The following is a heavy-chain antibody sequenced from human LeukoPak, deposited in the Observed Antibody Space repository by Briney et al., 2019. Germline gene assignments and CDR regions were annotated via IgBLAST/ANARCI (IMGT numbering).Heavy chain of an antibody. CDR2: ISGSGGST. J-gene: IGHJ4*02. D-gene: IGHD3-3*01. CDR3: ARDYDFWSGYYSPTRGYFGY. CDR1: GFTFSSCA. Sequence: GGSLRLSCAASGFTFSSCAMSWVRQAPGKGLEWVSAISGSGGSTYYADSVKGRFTISRDNSKNTLYLQMDSLRAEDAAVYYCARDYDFWSGYYSPTRGYFGYWGQGTLVTVSS. V-gene: IGHV3-23*01.